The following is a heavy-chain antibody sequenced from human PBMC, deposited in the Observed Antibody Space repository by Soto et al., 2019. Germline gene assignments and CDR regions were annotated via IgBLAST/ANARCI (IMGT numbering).Heavy chain of an antibody. CDR1: GFTFSSYS. CDR2: ISSSSSYI. Sequence: GGSLRPSCAASGFTFSSYSMNWVRQAPGKGLEWVSSISSSSSYIYYADSVKGRFTISRDNAKNSLYLQMNSLRAEDTAVYYCARDAQQWLVRFSDYWGQGTLVTVSS. D-gene: IGHD6-19*01. CDR3: ARDAQQWLVRFSDY. V-gene: IGHV3-21*01. J-gene: IGHJ4*02.